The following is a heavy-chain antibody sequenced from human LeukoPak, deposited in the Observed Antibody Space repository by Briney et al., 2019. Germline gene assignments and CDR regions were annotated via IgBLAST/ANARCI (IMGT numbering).Heavy chain of an antibody. J-gene: IGHJ4*02. D-gene: IGHD3-16*01. CDR3: ARDFKGDHFDY. Sequence: GASVKVSCKXSGYTFTSYGISWVRQAPRQGLEWMGRISAYNGNTNYAQKLQGRVTMTTDTSTSTAYMELRSLRSDDTAVYYCARDFKGDHFDYWGQGTLVTVSS. CDR1: GYTFTSYG. CDR2: ISAYNGNT. V-gene: IGHV1-18*01.